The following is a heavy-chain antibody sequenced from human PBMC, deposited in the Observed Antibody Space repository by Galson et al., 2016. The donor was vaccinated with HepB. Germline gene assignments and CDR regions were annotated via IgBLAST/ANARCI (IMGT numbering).Heavy chain of an antibody. V-gene: IGHV1-18*01. D-gene: IGHD3-22*01. CDR3: VRDWSIVVITSEPRGPNFDH. CDR1: GYTLTGYG. Sequence: SVKVSCKAVGYTLTGYGISWVRQAPGQGLEWMGWISAYTGDTIFAQTFQGRVTMTTDTSTSTAYMELRSLRSDDTGVYYCVRDWSIVVITSEPRGPNFDHWGQGTLVTVAS. J-gene: IGHJ4*02. CDR2: ISAYTGDT.